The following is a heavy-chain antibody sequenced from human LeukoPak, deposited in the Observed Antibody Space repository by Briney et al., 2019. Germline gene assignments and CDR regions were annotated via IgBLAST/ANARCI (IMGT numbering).Heavy chain of an antibody. CDR1: GFTFSAYA. CDR2: IAYDGRDK. Sequence: PGRSLRLSCAASGFTFSAYAMHWVRQVPGKGLEWLAVIAYDGRDKRYADSVKGRLSISRDNSKNTLYLQVNSLRAEDTAVYCCARDGSEIAAYYFDSWGQGALVTVSS. J-gene: IGHJ4*02. D-gene: IGHD2-21*01. CDR3: ARDGSEIAAYYFDS. V-gene: IGHV3-30*04.